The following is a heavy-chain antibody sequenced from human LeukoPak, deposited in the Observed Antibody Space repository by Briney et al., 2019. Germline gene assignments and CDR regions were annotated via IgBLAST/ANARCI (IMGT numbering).Heavy chain of an antibody. J-gene: IGHJ5*02. V-gene: IGHV4-4*07. CDR2: IYTSGST. CDR3: ARGKYYYDSSGYYCFDP. D-gene: IGHD3-22*01. CDR1: GGSISSYY. Sequence: PSETLSLTCTVSGGSISSYYWSWIRQPAGKGLEWIGRIYTSGSTNYNPSLKSRVTMSVDTSKNQFSLKLSSVTAADTAVYYCARGKYYYDSSGYYCFDPWGQGTLVTVSS.